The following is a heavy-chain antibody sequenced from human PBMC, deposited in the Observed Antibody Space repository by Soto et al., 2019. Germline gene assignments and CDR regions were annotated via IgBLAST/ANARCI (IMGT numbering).Heavy chain of an antibody. CDR3: ARKKDQRGYCSSTSCPDAFDI. D-gene: IGHD2-2*01. J-gene: IGHJ3*02. Sequence: GGSLRLSCAASGFTFSSYSMNWVRQAPGKGLEWVSSISSSSSYIYYADSVKGRFTISRDNAKNSLYLQMNSLRAEDTAVYYCARKKDQRGYCSSTSCPDAFDIWGQGTMVTVSS. CDR2: ISSSSSYI. V-gene: IGHV3-21*01. CDR1: GFTFSSYS.